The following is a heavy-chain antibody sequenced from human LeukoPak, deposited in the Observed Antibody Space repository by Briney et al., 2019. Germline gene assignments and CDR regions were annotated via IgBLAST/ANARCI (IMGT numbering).Heavy chain of an antibody. CDR1: GFTFSSYG. V-gene: IGHV3-23*01. J-gene: IGHJ4*02. CDR2: ISGSGGST. CDR3: AKDFVVVPGNVNYFDY. Sequence: GGSLRLSCAASGFTFSSYGVSWVRQAPGKGLEWVSAISGSGGSTYYADSVKGRFTVSRDNSKNTLYVQMKSLRAEDTAVYYCAKDFVVVPGNVNYFDYWGQGTLVTVSS. D-gene: IGHD2-21*02.